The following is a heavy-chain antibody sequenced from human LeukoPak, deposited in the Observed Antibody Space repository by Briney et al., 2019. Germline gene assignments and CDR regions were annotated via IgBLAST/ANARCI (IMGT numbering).Heavy chain of an antibody. CDR3: ARVKPNYYDSSAYGTFDI. Sequence: ASVKVSCKASGYTFTSYYMHWVRQAPGQRLEWMGRINPSGGSTSYAQKFQGRVTMTRDTSTSTVYMELSGLRSEDTAVYYCARVKPNYYDSSAYGTFDIWGQGTMVTVSS. CDR1: GYTFTSYY. J-gene: IGHJ3*02. D-gene: IGHD3-22*01. CDR2: INPSGGST. V-gene: IGHV1-46*01.